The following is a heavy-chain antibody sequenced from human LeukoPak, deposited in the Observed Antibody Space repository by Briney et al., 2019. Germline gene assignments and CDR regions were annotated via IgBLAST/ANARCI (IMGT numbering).Heavy chain of an antibody. CDR2: IYPDDSDT. V-gene: IGHV5-51*01. J-gene: IGHJ4*02. CDR1: GYSFTNYW. CDR3: ARPTDNYGYGY. Sequence: GESLKISCKGSGYSFTNYWIAWVRQMPGKGLEWMGIIYPDDSDTRYSPSFQGQVTISADKSISTAYLQWSSLKASDTAMYFCARPTDNYGYGYWGQGTPVTVSS. D-gene: IGHD5-18*01.